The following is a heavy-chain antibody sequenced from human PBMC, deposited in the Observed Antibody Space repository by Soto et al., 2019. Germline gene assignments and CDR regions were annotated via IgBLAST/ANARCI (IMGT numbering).Heavy chain of an antibody. J-gene: IGHJ4*02. CDR1: GGSISSYY. V-gene: IGHV4-59*01. D-gene: IGHD6-13*01. CDR3: ARVAAAGDFDY. Sequence: SETLSLTCTVSGGSISSYYWSWIRQPPGKGLEWVGYIYYSGSTNYNPSLKSRVTISVDTSKNQFSLKLSSVTAADTAVYYCARVAAAGDFDYWGQGTLVTVSS. CDR2: IYYSGST.